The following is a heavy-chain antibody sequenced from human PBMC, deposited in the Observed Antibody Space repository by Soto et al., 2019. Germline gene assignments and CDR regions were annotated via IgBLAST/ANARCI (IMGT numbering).Heavy chain of an antibody. Sequence: SGPTLVNPTQPPTLTCTFSGFSLSTSGVGVGWIRQPPGKALEWLALIYWNDAKRYSPSLKSRLTITKDTSKYQVVLTMTNMDPVDTATYYCAHSHQSGYYCDNWGQGTLVTVSS. CDR2: IYWNDAK. CDR3: AHSHQSGYYCDN. D-gene: IGHD3-3*01. V-gene: IGHV2-5*01. J-gene: IGHJ4*02. CDR1: GFSLSTSGVG.